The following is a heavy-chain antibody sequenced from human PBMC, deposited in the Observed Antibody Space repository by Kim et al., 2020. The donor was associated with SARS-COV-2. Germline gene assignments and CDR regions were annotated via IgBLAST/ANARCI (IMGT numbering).Heavy chain of an antibody. CDR3: ARDRASGIIDY. CDR1: GASVSNDNNY. J-gene: IGHJ4*01. D-gene: IGHD2-21*01. V-gene: IGHV4-31*03. Sequence: SETLSLTCTVSGASVSNDNNYWTWIRRPPGKGLDWIGYISYSGTTYYNPSLRSRVSISLDTSKNQFSLKVSSMTAADTAVYYCARDRASGIIDYWGQGILVTVSS. CDR2: ISYSGTT.